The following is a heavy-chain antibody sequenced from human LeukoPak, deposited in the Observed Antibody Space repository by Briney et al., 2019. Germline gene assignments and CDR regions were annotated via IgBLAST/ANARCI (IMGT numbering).Heavy chain of an antibody. CDR1: GFTFSDYY. CDR2: ISSRSSYT. J-gene: IGHJ6*02. V-gene: IGHV3-11*06. CDR3: ARVLSSSWGAYYYYGMDV. D-gene: IGHD6-13*01. Sequence: GGSLRLSCAASGFTFSDYYMSWIRQAPGKGLEWVPYISSRSSYTKYADSVEGRLTISRDNAKNSLYLQMNSLRAEDTAVYYCARVLSSSWGAYYYYGMDVWGQGTTVTVSS.